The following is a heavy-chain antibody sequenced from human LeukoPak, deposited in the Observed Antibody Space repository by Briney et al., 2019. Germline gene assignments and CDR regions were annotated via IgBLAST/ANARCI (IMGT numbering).Heavy chain of an antibody. J-gene: IGHJ4*02. CDR3: ARVPFLTGSGSPDY. Sequence: GASVKVSCKASGYTFTSYGISWVRQAPGQGLEWTGWISAYNGNTNYAQKLQGRVTMTTDTSTSTAYMELRSLRSDDTAVYYCARVPFLTGSGSPDYWGQGTLVTVSS. CDR2: ISAYNGNT. V-gene: IGHV1-18*01. D-gene: IGHD3-10*01. CDR1: GYTFTSYG.